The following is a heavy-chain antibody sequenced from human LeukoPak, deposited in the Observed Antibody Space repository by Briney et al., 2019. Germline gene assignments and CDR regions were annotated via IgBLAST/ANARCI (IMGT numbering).Heavy chain of an antibody. CDR1: GGSISSYY. J-gene: IGHJ5*02. V-gene: IGHV4-59*01. Sequence: SETLPLTCPVSGGSISSYYWSWIRQPAGKGLEWIGYIYYSGSTNYNPSLKSRVTISVDTSKNQFSLKLSSVTAADTAVYYCARGGTTGDWFDPWGQGTLVTVSS. D-gene: IGHD1-1*01. CDR2: IYYSGST. CDR3: ARGGTTGDWFDP.